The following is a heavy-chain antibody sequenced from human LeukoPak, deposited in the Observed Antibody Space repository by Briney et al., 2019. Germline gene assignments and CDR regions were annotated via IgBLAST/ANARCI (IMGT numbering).Heavy chain of an antibody. V-gene: IGHV3-30-3*01. D-gene: IGHD3-22*01. CDR3: ARGGYPDSDFDY. J-gene: IGHJ4*02. Sequence: PGGSLRLSCAASGFTFSSHLMHWVRQAPGKGLEWVAVISYDGSNKYYADSVKGRFTISRDNSKNTLYLQMNSLRAEDTAVYYCARGGYPDSDFDYWGQGTLVTVSS. CDR1: GFTFSSHL. CDR2: ISYDGSNK.